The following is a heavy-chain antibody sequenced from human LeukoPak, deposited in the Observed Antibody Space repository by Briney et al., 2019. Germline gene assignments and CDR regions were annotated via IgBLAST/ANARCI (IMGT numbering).Heavy chain of an antibody. V-gene: IGHV4-59*12. CDR2: IYYSGST. J-gene: IGHJ4*02. CDR1: GGSISSYY. CDR3: ARVGSNGWFEDY. Sequence: PSETLSLTCTASGGSISSYYWSWIRQPPGKGLEWIGYIYYSGSTNYNPSLKSRVTISVDTSKNQFSLKLNSVTAVDTAVYYCARVGSNGWFEDYWGQGTLVTVSS. D-gene: IGHD6-19*01.